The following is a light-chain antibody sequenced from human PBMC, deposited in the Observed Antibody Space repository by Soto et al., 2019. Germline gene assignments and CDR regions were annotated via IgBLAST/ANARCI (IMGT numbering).Light chain of an antibody. CDR1: QTIGSY. CDR2: AAS. V-gene: IGKV1-5*01. CDR3: QQYNSYSPWT. Sequence: DIQMTQAPSSLPASVGDRVTITCRASQTIGSYLNWYQQRPGKAPNLLISAASTLQSGVPSRFSGSGSGTEFTLTISSLQPDDFATYYCQQYNSYSPWTFGQGTKVDIK. J-gene: IGKJ1*01.